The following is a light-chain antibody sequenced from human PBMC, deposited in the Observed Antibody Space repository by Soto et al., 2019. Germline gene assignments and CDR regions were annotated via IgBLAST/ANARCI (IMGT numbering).Light chain of an antibody. V-gene: IGKV3-20*01. J-gene: IGKJ3*01. CDR1: QSISSDH. CDR2: GAS. Sequence: EIVLTQSPGILSLSPGERATLACRASQSISSDHLAWYQQRPGQSPRLLIYGASSRTTGVPDRFSGSASGTDFTLTISRLEPEDFAVYYCQRYRSAPFIFGPGTKVDIK. CDR3: QRYRSAPFI.